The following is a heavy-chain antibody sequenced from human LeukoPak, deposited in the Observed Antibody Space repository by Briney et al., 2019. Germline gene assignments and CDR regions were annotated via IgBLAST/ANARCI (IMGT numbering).Heavy chain of an antibody. D-gene: IGHD2-15*01. J-gene: IGHJ3*02. V-gene: IGHV4-39*07. CDR1: GGSINTPNYY. Sequence: SETLSLTCTVSGGSINTPNYYWGWIRQTPGKGLEWIGNIFYSGGTYYSPSLTSRVTISLDTSKKQLSLKLSSVTAADTAVYYCARGGAGGGFDIWGQGTMVTVSS. CDR3: ARGGAGGGFDI. CDR2: IFYSGGT.